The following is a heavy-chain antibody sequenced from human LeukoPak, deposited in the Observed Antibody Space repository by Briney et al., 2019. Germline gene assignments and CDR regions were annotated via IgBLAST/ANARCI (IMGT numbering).Heavy chain of an antibody. J-gene: IGHJ4*02. V-gene: IGHV1-2*02. CDR2: INPNSGGT. Sequence: ASVKVSCKASGYTFTGYYMHWVRQAPGQGLEWMGWINPNSGGTNYAQKFQGRVTMTRDTSISTAYMELSRLRSDDTAVYYCARDLPGPRIAAAGTGVYWGQGTLVTVSS. CDR1: GYTFTGYY. D-gene: IGHD6-13*01. CDR3: ARDLPGPRIAAAGTGVY.